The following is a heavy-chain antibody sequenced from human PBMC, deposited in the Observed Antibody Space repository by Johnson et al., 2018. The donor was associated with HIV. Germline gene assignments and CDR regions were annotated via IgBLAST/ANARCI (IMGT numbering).Heavy chain of an antibody. V-gene: IGHV3-7*01. CDR2: IRQDGNAK. CDR3: AKDLGTGDDAFDI. Sequence: VQLVESGGGLVQPGGSLRLSCEASGFTFSNYAMHWVRQAPGKGLEWVANIRQDGNAKHYVDSVRSRFTISRDNAKKSVDLQMNSMRVEDTAVYFCAKDLGTGDDAFDIWGQGTMITVSS. J-gene: IGHJ3*02. D-gene: IGHD7-27*01. CDR1: GFTFSNYA.